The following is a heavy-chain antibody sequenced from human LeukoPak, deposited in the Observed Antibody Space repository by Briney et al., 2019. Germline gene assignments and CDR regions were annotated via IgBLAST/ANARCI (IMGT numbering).Heavy chain of an antibody. D-gene: IGHD3-10*01. Sequence: GASVKVSCKASGGTFSSYAISWVRQAPGQGLEWMGGIIPIFGTANYAQKFQGRVTITADESTSTAYMELSRLRSDDTAVYYCARPYYYGSGSPFDYWGQGTLVTVSS. CDR2: IIPIFGTA. V-gene: IGHV1-69*13. CDR3: ARPYYYGSGSPFDY. J-gene: IGHJ4*02. CDR1: GGTFSSYA.